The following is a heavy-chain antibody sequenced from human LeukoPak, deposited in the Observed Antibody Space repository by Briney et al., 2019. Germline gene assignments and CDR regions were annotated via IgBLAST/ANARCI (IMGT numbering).Heavy chain of an antibody. D-gene: IGHD2-15*01. Sequence: GGSLRLSCAASGFTFSDYGMNWVRQTPGKGLEWVAFIRYDGSNKYYADSVKGRFTISRDNSKNTLYLQMNSLRAEDTAVYYCANNLGGGRIYYFDYWGQGTLVTVSS. J-gene: IGHJ4*02. V-gene: IGHV3-30*02. CDR3: ANNLGGGRIYYFDY. CDR2: IRYDGSNK. CDR1: GFTFSDYG.